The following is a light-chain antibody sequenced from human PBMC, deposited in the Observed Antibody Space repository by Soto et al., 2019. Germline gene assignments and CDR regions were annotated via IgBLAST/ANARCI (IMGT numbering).Light chain of an antibody. Sequence: DIQMTQSPSTLSGSVGDRVTITCRASQTISSWLAWYQQKPGKASKLLIYKASTLKSGVPSRFSGSGSGTEFTLTISSLQPDDFATYYCQQLHGYPITFGQGTRLEIK. CDR2: KAS. J-gene: IGKJ5*01. CDR3: QQLHGYPIT. V-gene: IGKV1-5*03. CDR1: QTISSW.